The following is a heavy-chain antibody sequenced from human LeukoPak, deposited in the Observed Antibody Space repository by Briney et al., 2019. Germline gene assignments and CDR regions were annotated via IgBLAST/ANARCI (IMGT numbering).Heavy chain of an antibody. D-gene: IGHD2-21*02. J-gene: IGHJ4*02. CDR2: IWYDGSKE. V-gene: IGHV3-33*01. CDR1: GFTFSSYG. CDR3: ARGHRGADCGGDCYSFDY. Sequence: GRSLRLSCAAPGFTFSSYGMHWVRQAPGKGLEWVAVIWYDGSKEYYADSVKGRFTISRDNSKNTLYLQMNSLRAEDTAVYYCARGHRGADCGGDCYSFDYWGQGTLVTVSS.